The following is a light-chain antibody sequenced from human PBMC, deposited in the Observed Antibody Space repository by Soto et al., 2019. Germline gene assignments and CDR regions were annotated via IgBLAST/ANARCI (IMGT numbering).Light chain of an antibody. V-gene: IGKV1-39*01. J-gene: IGKJ3*01. Sequence: DLQMTQSPSSLSACVGDRVTITCRASQSISSYLNWYQQKPGKAPKLLIYAASSLQSGVPSRFSGSGSGTDFTLTISSLQPEDFATYYCQQSYSTPPFTFGPGIKVDIQ. CDR3: QQSYSTPPFT. CDR1: QSISSY. CDR2: AAS.